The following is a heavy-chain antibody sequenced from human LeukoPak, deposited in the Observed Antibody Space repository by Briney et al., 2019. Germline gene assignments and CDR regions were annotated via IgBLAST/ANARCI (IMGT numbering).Heavy chain of an antibody. J-gene: IGHJ3*02. Sequence: ASVKVSCKASGYTFTSYGISWVRQAPGQGLEWTGWISAYNGNTNYAQKLQGRVTMTTDTSTSTAYMELRSLRSDDTAVYYCARGSGYYYMDAFDIWGQGTMVTVSS. D-gene: IGHD3-22*01. V-gene: IGHV1-18*01. CDR1: GYTFTSYG. CDR2: ISAYNGNT. CDR3: ARGSGYYYMDAFDI.